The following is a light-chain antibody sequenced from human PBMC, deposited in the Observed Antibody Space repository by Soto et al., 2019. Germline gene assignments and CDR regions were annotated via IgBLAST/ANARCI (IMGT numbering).Light chain of an antibody. CDR2: EVS. CDR1: SSDVGGYNY. V-gene: IGLV2-14*01. Sequence: QSALTQPASVSGSPGQSITISCTGTSSDVGGYNYVSWYQHHPGKAPKLMIYEVSNRTSGVSNRFSGSKSGNTASLTISGLQAEDEADYYCSSYTRSSTLVFCGGTKLTVL. J-gene: IGLJ3*02. CDR3: SSYTRSSTLV.